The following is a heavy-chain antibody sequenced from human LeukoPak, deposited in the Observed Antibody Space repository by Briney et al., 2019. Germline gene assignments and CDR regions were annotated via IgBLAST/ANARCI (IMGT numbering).Heavy chain of an antibody. D-gene: IGHD6-13*01. CDR3: ARLRSSWAPHSPDY. Sequence: PSETLSLTCTVSGGSISSSSYYWGWIRQPPGKGLEWIGSIYYSGSTYYNPSLKSRVTISVDTSKNQFSLKLSSVTAADTAVYYCARLRSSWAPHSPDYWGQGTLVTVSS. J-gene: IGHJ4*02. V-gene: IGHV4-39*01. CDR1: GGSISSSSYY. CDR2: IYYSGST.